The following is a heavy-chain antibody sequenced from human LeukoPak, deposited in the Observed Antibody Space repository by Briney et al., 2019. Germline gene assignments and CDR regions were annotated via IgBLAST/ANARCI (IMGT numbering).Heavy chain of an antibody. V-gene: IGHV1-8*03. CDR1: GYTFTSYA. CDR3: ARVFYGDLPLYDY. Sequence: ASVKVSCKASGYTFTSYAISWVRQAPGQGLEWMGWMNPNSGNTGYAQKFQGRVTITRNTSISTAYMELSSLRSEDTAVYYCARVFYGDLPLYDYWGQGTLVTVSS. J-gene: IGHJ4*02. CDR2: MNPNSGNT. D-gene: IGHD4-17*01.